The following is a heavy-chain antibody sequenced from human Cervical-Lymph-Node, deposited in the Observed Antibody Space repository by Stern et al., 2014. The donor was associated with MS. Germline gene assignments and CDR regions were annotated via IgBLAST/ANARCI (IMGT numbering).Heavy chain of an antibody. CDR1: GGSISSGGYS. D-gene: IGHD4-17*01. Sequence: QLQLQESGSGLVKPSQTLSLTCAVSGGSISSGGYSWSWIRQPPGKGLEWIGYIYNSGSTYYHPSIKSRVTISVDRSKNQFSLKLSSVTAADTAVYYCARSSTVTPNAFDIWGQGTMVTVSS. J-gene: IGHJ3*02. V-gene: IGHV4-30-2*01. CDR2: IYNSGST. CDR3: ARSSTVTPNAFDI.